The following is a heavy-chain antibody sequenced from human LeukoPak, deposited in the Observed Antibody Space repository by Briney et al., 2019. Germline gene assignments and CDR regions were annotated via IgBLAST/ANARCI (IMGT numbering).Heavy chain of an antibody. CDR2: INPNTGGT. Sequence: GASVKVSCTASGYTFIGYYMHWVRQAPGPGVEWLGWINPNTGGTNYAQKFQGRVTMTRDTSLSTAYMELSRLKSDDTAVYYCARAHRSSSDNSENWGQGTLVTVSS. CDR3: ARAHRSSSDNSEN. J-gene: IGHJ4*02. D-gene: IGHD6-19*01. V-gene: IGHV1-2*02. CDR1: GYTFIGYY.